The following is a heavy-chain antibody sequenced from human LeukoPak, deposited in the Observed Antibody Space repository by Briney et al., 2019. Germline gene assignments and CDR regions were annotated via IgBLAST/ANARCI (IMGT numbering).Heavy chain of an antibody. D-gene: IGHD5-18*01. J-gene: IGHJ4*02. CDR1: GYTFTGYY. CDR2: INPNSGGT. Sequence: ASVKVSCKASGYTFTGYYMHWVRQAPGQGLEWMGWINPNSGGTNYAQKFKGRVTMTRDTSISTAYMELSRLRSDDTAVYFCARVGGYSHGYFDCWGQGTLVTVSS. CDR3: ARVGGYSHGYFDC. V-gene: IGHV1-2*02.